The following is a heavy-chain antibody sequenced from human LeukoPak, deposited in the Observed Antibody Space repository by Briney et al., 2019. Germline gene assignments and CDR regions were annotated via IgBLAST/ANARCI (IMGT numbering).Heavy chain of an antibody. CDR1: GYTLTELS. D-gene: IGHD4-17*01. J-gene: IGHJ4*02. CDR3: ATGGITVTTFYFDY. V-gene: IGHV1-24*01. Sequence: ASVKVSCKVSGYTLTELSMHWVRQAPGKGLEWMGGFDPEDGETIYAQKFQGRVTMTEDTSTDTAYMELSSLRSEDTAVYYCATGGITVTTFYFDYWGQGTLVTVSS. CDR2: FDPEDGET.